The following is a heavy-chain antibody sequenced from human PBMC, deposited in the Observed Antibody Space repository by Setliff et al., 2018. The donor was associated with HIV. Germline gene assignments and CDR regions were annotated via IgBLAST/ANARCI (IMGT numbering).Heavy chain of an antibody. CDR3: ARMGESPPHSSSWYY. CDR1: GYLFTGYY. V-gene: IGHV1-2*02. Sequence: ASVKVSCKASGYLFTGYYMHWVRQAPGQGLEWMGWINVNSGGTKYAQKFQGRVTMTRDTSISTAYMELSSLRSDDTAVYYCARMGESPPHSSSWYYWGQGTLVTVSS. CDR2: INVNSGGT. D-gene: IGHD6-13*01. J-gene: IGHJ4*02.